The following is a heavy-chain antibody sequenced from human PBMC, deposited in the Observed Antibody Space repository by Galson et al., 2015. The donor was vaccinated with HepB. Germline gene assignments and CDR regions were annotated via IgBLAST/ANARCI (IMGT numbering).Heavy chain of an antibody. CDR2: IIPILGIA. CDR3: ARAPRIGPGGYYFDY. Sequence: SVKVSCKASGGTFSSYTISWVRQAPGQGLEWMGRIIPILGIANYAQKFQGRVTITADKSTSTAYMELSSLRSEDTAVYYCARAPRIGPGGYYFDYWDQGTLVTVSS. CDR1: GGTFSSYT. D-gene: IGHD1-26*01. V-gene: IGHV1-69*02. J-gene: IGHJ4*02.